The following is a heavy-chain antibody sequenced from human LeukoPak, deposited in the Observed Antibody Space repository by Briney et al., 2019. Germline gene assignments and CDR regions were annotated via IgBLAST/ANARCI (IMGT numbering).Heavy chain of an antibody. CDR1: GDSIVCSNCY. J-gene: IGHJ4*02. V-gene: IGHV4-39*01. Sequence: SETLSLTCTVSGDSIVCSNCYWGWVRQPPGTGLEWIGSIYYSGDTHYNPSLRSRVTISVDTSKNQFSLKLSSVTAADTAVYYCVRLWLGVRPPDYWGQGTLVTASS. CDR2: IYYSGDT. D-gene: IGHD3-10*01. CDR3: VRLWLGVRPPDY.